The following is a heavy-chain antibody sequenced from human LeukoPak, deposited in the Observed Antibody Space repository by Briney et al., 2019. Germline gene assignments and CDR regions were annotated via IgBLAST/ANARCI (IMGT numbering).Heavy chain of an antibody. CDR2: NHPSGNS. CDR1: GASNNSFY. CDR3: ARKVPKKGWFDP. V-gene: IGHV4-4*09. Sequence: SEPLSLSCIVSGASNNSFYWSWLRQPPGKGLEWIGYNHPSGNSNYSPSLKSRVTISVDASTNQFSLKLKAVTAADTAVYYCARKVPKKGWFDPWGQGTLVTVSS. J-gene: IGHJ5*02.